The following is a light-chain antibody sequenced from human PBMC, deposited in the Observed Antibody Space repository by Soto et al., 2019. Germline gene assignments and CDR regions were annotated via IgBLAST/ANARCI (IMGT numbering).Light chain of an antibody. V-gene: IGLV1-47*01. CDR2: RNS. Sequence: QSVLTQSPSASGTPGQRVTISCSGSASTIGRNYVYWYQQLPGTAPKLLIYRNSQRPSGVPDRFSGSKSGTSASLAISGLRSEDEADYYCAAWDDNLSGLYVFGAGNKVTVL. CDR3: AAWDDNLSGLYV. CDR1: ASTIGRNY. J-gene: IGLJ1*01.